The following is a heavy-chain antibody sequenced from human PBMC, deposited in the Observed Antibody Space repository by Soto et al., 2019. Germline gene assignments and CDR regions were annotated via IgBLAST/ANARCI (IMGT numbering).Heavy chain of an antibody. D-gene: IGHD3-3*01. V-gene: IGHV1-18*01. J-gene: IGHJ4*02. CDR3: ARRGPTYYDFWSGYYGPYYFDY. Sequence: QVQLVQSGAEVKKPGASVKVSCKASGYTFTSYGISWVRQDPGQGHELMGWSSAYNGNTKHGQKLQGLVTRTTNTSTSTPYREMRSLRSDDTAVYYCARRGPTYYDFWSGYYGPYYFDYWGQGTLVTVSS. CDR1: GYTFTSYG. CDR2: SSAYNGNT.